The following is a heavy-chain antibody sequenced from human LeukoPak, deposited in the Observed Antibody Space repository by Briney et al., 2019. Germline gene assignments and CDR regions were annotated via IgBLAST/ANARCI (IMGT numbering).Heavy chain of an antibody. CDR2: LYRAGDT. Sequence: GGSLRLSCAAFGFTVSSNYMSWVRQPPGKGLEWVAVLYRAGDTYYADSVKGRFTISRDDSKNTLYLQMNTVRVEDTAVYYCAKRGVVIRVILVGFHKEAYYFDSWGQGALVTVSS. CDR1: GFTVSSNY. V-gene: IGHV3-66*04. CDR3: AKRGVVIRVILVGFHKEAYYFDS. D-gene: IGHD3-22*01. J-gene: IGHJ4*02.